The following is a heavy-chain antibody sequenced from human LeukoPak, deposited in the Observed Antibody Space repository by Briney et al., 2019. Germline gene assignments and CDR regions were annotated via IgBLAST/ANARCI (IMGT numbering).Heavy chain of an antibody. D-gene: IGHD5-18*01. Sequence: GGSLRLSCAASGFTFDDYAMHWVRQAPGKGLEWVSLISWDGGSTYYADSVKGRFTISRDNSKNALYLQMNSLRAEDTAVYYCAKLSKQQPTDYWGQGTLVTVSS. CDR2: ISWDGGST. CDR3: AKLSKQQPTDY. J-gene: IGHJ4*02. CDR1: GFTFDDYA. V-gene: IGHV3-43D*03.